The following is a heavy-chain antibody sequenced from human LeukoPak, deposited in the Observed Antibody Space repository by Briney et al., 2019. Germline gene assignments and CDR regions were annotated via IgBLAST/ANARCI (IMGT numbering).Heavy chain of an antibody. CDR2: IYYSGST. CDR1: GGSISSYY. CDR3: ARAGGPSYYYDNSGPNNWFDP. V-gene: IGHV4-59*08. J-gene: IGHJ5*02. Sequence: SETLSLTCTVSGGSISSYYWSWIRQPPGKGLEWIGYIYYSGSTNYNPSLKSRVTISVDTSKNQFSLKLSSVTAADTAVYYCARAGGPSYYYDNSGPNNWFDPWGQGTLVTVSS. D-gene: IGHD3-22*01.